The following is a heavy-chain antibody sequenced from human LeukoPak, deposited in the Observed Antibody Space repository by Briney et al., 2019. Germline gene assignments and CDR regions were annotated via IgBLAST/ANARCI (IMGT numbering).Heavy chain of an antibody. CDR2: ISTSSSSI. Sequence: PGGSLRLSCAASGFMFTRFTMNWVRQAPGKGPEWVSSISTSSSSIYYAGSVKGRFTVSRDNAKNSLYLQMNSLRAEDTAVYYCARESYGSDYWGQGTLVTVSS. CDR1: GFMFTRFT. V-gene: IGHV3-21*01. CDR3: ARESYGSDY. J-gene: IGHJ4*02. D-gene: IGHD5-18*01.